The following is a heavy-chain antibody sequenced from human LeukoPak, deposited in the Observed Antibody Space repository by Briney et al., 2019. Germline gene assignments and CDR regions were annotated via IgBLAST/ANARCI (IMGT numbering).Heavy chain of an antibody. D-gene: IGHD3-3*01. CDR3: ATGVSSAFTY. J-gene: IGHJ4*02. V-gene: IGHV1-2*02. CDR2: INPDSGDS. Sequence: GASVTVSCKASGYTFTDHYIHWVRQTPGQGLEWVAFINPDSGDSYSAPTLQGRVTITRDTSISTASMELNWLTSDVTAVYYCATGVSSAFTYWGQGTLVTVSS. CDR1: GYTFTDHY.